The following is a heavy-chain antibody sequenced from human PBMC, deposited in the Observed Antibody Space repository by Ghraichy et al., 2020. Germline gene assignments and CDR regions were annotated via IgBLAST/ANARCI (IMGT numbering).Heavy chain of an antibody. CDR3: ARALGRGRYFDWGDAFDI. Sequence: SETLSLTCAVYGGSFSGYYWSWIRQPPGKGLEWIGEINHSGSTNYNPSLKSRVTISVDTSKNQFSLKLSSVTAADTAVYYCARALGRGRYFDWGDAFDIWGQGTMVTVSS. J-gene: IGHJ3*02. V-gene: IGHV4-34*01. CDR1: GGSFSGYY. D-gene: IGHD3-9*01. CDR2: INHSGST.